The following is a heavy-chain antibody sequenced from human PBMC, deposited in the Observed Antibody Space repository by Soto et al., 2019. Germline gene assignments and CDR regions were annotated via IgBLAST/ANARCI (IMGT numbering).Heavy chain of an antibody. J-gene: IGHJ4*02. CDR1: GFSLTTSGVG. V-gene: IGHV2-5*02. CDR2: IYWDDDK. Sequence: QITLNESGPTLVKPTQTLTLTCTFSGFSLTTSGVGVGWIRQSPGKAPEWLALIYWDDDKRYSPSLKSRLTITKDTSMNQVVLTMANLDPADTATYYCAHRVLRTVFGLVTTTAIYFDFWGQGTPVAVSS. CDR3: AHRVLRTVFGLVTTTAIYFDF. D-gene: IGHD3-3*01.